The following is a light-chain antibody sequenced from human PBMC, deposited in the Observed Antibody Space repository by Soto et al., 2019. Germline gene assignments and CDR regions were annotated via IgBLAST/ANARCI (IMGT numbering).Light chain of an antibody. V-gene: IGKV1-39*01. CDR1: QSINSY. CDR3: QQVNVYPST. J-gene: IGKJ4*01. CDR2: DAS. Sequence: TEIPQSPSSLCASVVERVTITCLASQSINSYLNWYQPKPGKAPNLLIYDASTLHSGVPSRFSGGGSGTDLTLTISSLQPDDFATYYCQQVNVYPSTFGGGTKVDIK.